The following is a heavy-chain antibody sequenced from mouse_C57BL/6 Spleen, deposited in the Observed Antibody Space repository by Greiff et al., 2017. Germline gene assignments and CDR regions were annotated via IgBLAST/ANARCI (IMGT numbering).Heavy chain of an antibody. J-gene: IGHJ3*01. D-gene: IGHD1-1*01. V-gene: IGHV14-4*01. CDR1: GFNIKDDY. CDR3: TTRTTGAY. Sequence: EVQLQESGAELVRPGASVKLSCTASGFNIKDDYMHWVKQRPEQGLEWIGWIDPENGDTEYASKFQGQATITADTSSNTAYLQLSSLTSEDTAVYYCTTRTTGAYWGQGTLVTVSA. CDR2: IDPENGDT.